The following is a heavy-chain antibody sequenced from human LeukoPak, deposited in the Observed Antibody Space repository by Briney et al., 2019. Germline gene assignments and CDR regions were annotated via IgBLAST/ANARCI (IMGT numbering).Heavy chain of an antibody. CDR2: IYYSQST. D-gene: IGHD2-2*01. CDR1: VGSHSSSSYY. Sequence: PSETLSQTRPVSVGSHSSSSYYWGWIREPPEKGLEGVGSIYYSQSTYYNPSRKSRVTISVDTSQNQFSLKLSSVTAADPAVYYCARPLGYCSSTRCYGDAFDIWGQGTMVTVSS. CDR3: ARPLGYCSSTRCYGDAFDI. V-gene: IGHV4-39*01. J-gene: IGHJ3*02.